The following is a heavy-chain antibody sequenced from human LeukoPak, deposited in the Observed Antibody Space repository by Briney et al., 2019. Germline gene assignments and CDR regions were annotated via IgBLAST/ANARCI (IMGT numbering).Heavy chain of an antibody. V-gene: IGHV3-15*01. CDR1: GFTFNNAW. CDR2: IKSKTDGETR. D-gene: IGHD4-17*01. Sequence: PGGSLRLSCAASGFTFNNAWMKWVRQAPGKGLEWVGRIKSKTDGETRDYAAPVKGRFTISRDDSKNTLYLQMNSLKTEDTAVYYCATDYGDYLFDSWGQGTLVTVSS. J-gene: IGHJ4*02. CDR3: ATDYGDYLFDS.